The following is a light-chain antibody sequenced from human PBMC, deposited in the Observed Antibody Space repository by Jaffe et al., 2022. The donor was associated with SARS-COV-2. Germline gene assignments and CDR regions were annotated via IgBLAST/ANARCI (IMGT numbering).Light chain of an antibody. CDR3: QQYYIYPLI. CDR2: AAY. J-gene: IGKJ4*01. Sequence: DIQMTQSPSSLSASVGDRVTITCRASQGINNDLAWFQQKPGRAPKSLIYAAYSLQSEVPSRFSGSGSGTDFTLTISSLQPEDSATYYCQQYYIYPLIFGGGTKVEVK. CDR1: QGINND. V-gene: IGKV1-16*01.